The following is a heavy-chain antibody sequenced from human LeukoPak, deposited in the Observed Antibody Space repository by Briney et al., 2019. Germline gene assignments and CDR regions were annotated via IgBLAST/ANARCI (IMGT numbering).Heavy chain of an antibody. CDR1: GGSISSYY. J-gene: IGHJ3*02. CDR2: IFYSGSS. V-gene: IGHV4-59*01. CDR3: ARGSGWELSGMYDFDM. Sequence: PSETLSLTCTVSGGSISSYYWSWIRQAPGRGLEWIGYIFYSGSSNYNPSLKSRVTISVDTSRNQFSLKLSSVTAADTAVYYCARGSGWELSGMYDFDMWGQGTMVTVSS. D-gene: IGHD1-26*01.